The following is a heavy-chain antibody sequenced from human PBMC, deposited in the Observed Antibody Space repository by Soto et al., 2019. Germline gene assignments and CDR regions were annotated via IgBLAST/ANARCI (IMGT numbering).Heavy chain of an antibody. CDR1: GYTFTSYY. CDR2: INPSGGST. CDR3: ARSLGLGVVVITSYAFDI. Sequence: ASVKVSCKASGYTFTSYYMHWVRQAPGQGLEWMGIINPSGGSTSYAQKFQGRVTMTRDTSTSTVYMELSSLRSEDTAVYYCARSLGLGVVVITSYAFDIWGQGTMVTVSS. V-gene: IGHV1-46*01. D-gene: IGHD3-22*01. J-gene: IGHJ3*02.